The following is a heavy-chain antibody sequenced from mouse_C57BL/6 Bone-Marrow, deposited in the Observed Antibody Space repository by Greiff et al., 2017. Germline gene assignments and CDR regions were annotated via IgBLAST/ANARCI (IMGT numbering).Heavy chain of an antibody. Sequence: QVQLQQPGAELVMPGASVKLSCKASGYTFTSYGISWVKQRTGQGLEWIGEIYPRSGNTYYNEKFKGKATLTADKSSSTAYMELRRLTSEDSAVYYCARHLYFDYWGKGTTLTGSS. V-gene: IGHV1-81*01. CDR3: ARHLYFDY. J-gene: IGHJ2*01. CDR2: IYPRSGNT. CDR1: GYTFTSYG.